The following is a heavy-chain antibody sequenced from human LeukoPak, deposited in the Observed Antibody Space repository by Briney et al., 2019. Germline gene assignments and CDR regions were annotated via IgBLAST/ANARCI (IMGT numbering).Heavy chain of an antibody. CDR1: GGSFSGYS. CDR2: INHSGGT. D-gene: IGHD3-22*01. CDR3: ARGRDSRGYQFKGFDY. J-gene: IGHJ4*02. Sequence: SETLSLTCAVYGGSFSGYSWNWIRQPPVKGLEWIGEINHSGGTNYNPFLKSRVTISVDTSKKQFSLKLSSVTAADTAVYYCARGRDSRGYQFKGFDYWGQGTLVTVSS. V-gene: IGHV4-34*01.